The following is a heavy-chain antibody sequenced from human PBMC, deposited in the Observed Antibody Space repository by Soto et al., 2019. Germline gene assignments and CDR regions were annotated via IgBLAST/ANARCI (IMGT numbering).Heavy chain of an antibody. CDR3: ARGRYGDY. Sequence: QVHLVQSGAEVKKPGASVKVSCKGSGYAFTTYGITWVRQAPGQGLEWMGWISAHNGNTNYAQKLQGRVTVTRDTSTSTAYMELXXXXXXXXXXXYCARGRYGDYWGQGALVTVSS. CDR2: ISAHNGNT. J-gene: IGHJ4*02. V-gene: IGHV1-18*01. CDR1: GYAFTTYG. D-gene: IGHD1-26*01.